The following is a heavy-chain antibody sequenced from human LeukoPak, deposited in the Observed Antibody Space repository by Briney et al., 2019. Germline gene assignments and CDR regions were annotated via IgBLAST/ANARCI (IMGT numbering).Heavy chain of an antibody. CDR2: ISYDGTT. D-gene: IGHD3-10*02. CDR1: GVSISDSNYHWYY. V-gene: IGHV4-39*01. CDR3: ARQYVPIRSKNNWFGP. J-gene: IGHJ5*02. Sequence: SETLSLSCSVSGVSISDSNYHWYYWGWIRQPPGKGLEWIGSISYDGTTHYSPSLQSRVSISVDTSKNQCSLKLTSLTAADTAIYYCARQYVPIRSKNNWFGPWGQGTLVSVSS.